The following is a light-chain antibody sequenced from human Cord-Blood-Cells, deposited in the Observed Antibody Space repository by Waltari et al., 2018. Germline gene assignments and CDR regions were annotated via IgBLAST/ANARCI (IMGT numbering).Light chain of an antibody. CDR1: SSDVGSYNL. J-gene: IGLJ3*02. Sequence: QSAPTQPASVSGSPGQTDTISCTRTSSDVGSYNLVSWYQQHQGKAPKLMIYEGSTRPSGVSNRFSGSKSGNTASLTISGLQAEDEADYYCCSYAGSSTWVFGGGTKLTVL. CDR3: CSYAGSSTWV. V-gene: IGLV2-23*01. CDR2: EGS.